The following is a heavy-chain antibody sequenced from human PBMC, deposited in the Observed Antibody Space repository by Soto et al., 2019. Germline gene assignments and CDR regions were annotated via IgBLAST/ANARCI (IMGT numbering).Heavy chain of an antibody. V-gene: IGHV3-74*01. CDR1: GFPFSSYW. Sequence: GGSLRLSCTASGFPFSSYWVHWVRHAPGKELVWVSRINSDGSSTSYADSVKGRFTISKDNAKNTLYLQMNSLRAEDTAVYYCARDRLTYCSRTSCYNGGGVGCFDPWGQGTLVPVSS. CDR2: INSDGSST. D-gene: IGHD2-2*01. J-gene: IGHJ5*02. CDR3: ARDRLTYCSRTSCYNGGGVGCFDP.